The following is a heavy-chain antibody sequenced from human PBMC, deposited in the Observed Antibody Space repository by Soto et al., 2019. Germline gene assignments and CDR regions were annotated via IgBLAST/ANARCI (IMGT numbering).Heavy chain of an antibody. CDR2: ISTYNGNA. CDR1: GYTFTSYG. V-gene: IGHV1-18*01. CDR3: ARDLRSKYGDFDSFHV. Sequence: QVQLVQYGAEVKNPGASVKVSCKASGYTFTSYGVSWVRQAPGQGLEWLGWISTYNGNANYAQKFQDRVTLTADISTSTAYMDLGSLRSDDTAVYYCARDLRSKYGDFDSFHVWGQGTMITVSS. J-gene: IGHJ3*01. D-gene: IGHD4-17*01.